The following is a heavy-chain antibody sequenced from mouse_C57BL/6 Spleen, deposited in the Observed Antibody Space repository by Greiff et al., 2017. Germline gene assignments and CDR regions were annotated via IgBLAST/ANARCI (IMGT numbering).Heavy chain of an antibody. D-gene: IGHD1-1*01. CDR3: ARDNSGSSYWYIDV. J-gene: IGHJ1*03. CDR2: ILYDGSN. CDR1: GYPITSGYY. Sequence: EVQLQQSGPGLVKPSQSLSLTCSATGYPITSGYYWNWNRQSPGNKLEWMGYILYDGSNNYNPSLKNRISITRDTSKNQFFLKLNSVTTEDTAPYYCARDNSGSSYWYIDVWGTGTTVTVSS. V-gene: IGHV3-6*01.